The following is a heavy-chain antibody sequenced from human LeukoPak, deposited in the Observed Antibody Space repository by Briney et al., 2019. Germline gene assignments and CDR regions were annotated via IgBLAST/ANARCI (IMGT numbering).Heavy chain of an antibody. V-gene: IGHV4-59*01. CDR2: IYYSGST. Sequence: SETLSLTCNVSGGSISNYYWSWIRQPPGKGLEWIGYIYYSGSTNYNPSLKSRLTISVDKSKNQFSLRLSSVTAADTAVDYCARLFEAAVGPGIWWFDPWGQGTLVTVSS. CDR3: ARLFEAAVGPGIWWFDP. D-gene: IGHD6-13*01. CDR1: GGSISNYY. J-gene: IGHJ5*02.